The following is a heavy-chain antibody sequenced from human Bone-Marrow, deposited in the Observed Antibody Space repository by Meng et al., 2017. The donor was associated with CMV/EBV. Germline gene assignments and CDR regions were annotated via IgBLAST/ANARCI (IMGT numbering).Heavy chain of an antibody. D-gene: IGHD3-22*01. CDR3: SRENITMIVGGMDV. Sequence: ASVKVSCKASGYTFTGYYMHWVRQAPGQGLEWMGWINPNSGGTNYAQKFQGRVTMTRDTSISTAYMELSRLRSDDTAVYYCSRENITMIVGGMDVWGQGSMVTVSS. CDR2: INPNSGGT. CDR1: GYTFTGYY. J-gene: IGHJ6*02. V-gene: IGHV1-2*02.